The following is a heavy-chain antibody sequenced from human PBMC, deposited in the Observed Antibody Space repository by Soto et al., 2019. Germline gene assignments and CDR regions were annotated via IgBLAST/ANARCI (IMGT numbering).Heavy chain of an antibody. J-gene: IGHJ6*02. CDR2: INPKFGDT. D-gene: IGHD3-10*02. CDR1: GYTFTAYH. CDR3: ARNMDYYYGRGSGNGHGV. V-gene: IGHV1-2*02. Sequence: QVRLVQSVAEVKEPGDSVRVSCEASGYTFTAYHIHWVRQAPGQGLEWMGWINPKFGDTGYAQDFQGRVSMTSDMSISTVYMELSRLPSDDTAIYYCARNMDYYYGRGSGNGHGVWGQGTTVTVFS.